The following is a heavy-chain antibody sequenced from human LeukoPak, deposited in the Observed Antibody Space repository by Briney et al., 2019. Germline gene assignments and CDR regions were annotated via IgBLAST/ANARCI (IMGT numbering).Heavy chain of an antibody. J-gene: IGHJ6*02. D-gene: IGHD3-22*01. CDR1: GYTFTGYY. CDR2: INPNSGGT. Sequence: GASVKVSCKASGYTFTGYYMHWVRQAPGQGLEWMGWINPNSGGTNYAQKFQGRVTMTRDTSISTAYMELSRLRSDDTAVYYCARVPIDSSGPTGSYYYYGMDVWGQGTTVTVSS. CDR3: ARVPIDSSGPTGSYYYYGMDV. V-gene: IGHV1-2*02.